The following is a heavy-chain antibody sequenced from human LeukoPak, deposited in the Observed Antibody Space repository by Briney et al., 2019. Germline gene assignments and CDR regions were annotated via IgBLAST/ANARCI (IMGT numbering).Heavy chain of an antibody. D-gene: IGHD6-19*01. J-gene: IGHJ4*02. CDR2: INAGNGNT. V-gene: IGHV1-3*01. CDR3: ARTVAGTPFDY. Sequence: GASVKVSCKASGYTFTSYVMHWVRQAPGQRLEWMGWINAGNGNTKYSQKFQGRVTITGDTSASTAYMELSSLRSEDTAVYYCARTVAGTPFDYWGQGTLVTVSS. CDR1: GYTFTSYV.